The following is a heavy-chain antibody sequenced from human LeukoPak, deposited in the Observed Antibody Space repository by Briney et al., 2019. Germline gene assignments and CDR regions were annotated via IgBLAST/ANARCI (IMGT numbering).Heavy chain of an antibody. CDR3: TRARIAMAGTGIFAY. CDR1: DDSISSSSYY. V-gene: IGHV4-39*07. J-gene: IGHJ4*02. Sequence: PSETLSLTCIVSDDSISSSSYYWGWVRQPPGRGLEWIGFILHTGSTYYNPSLKSRVTISTYTSRNHFSLELSSVTAADTAVYYCTRARIAMAGTGIFAYWGQGTLVTVSS. D-gene: IGHD6-19*01. CDR2: ILHTGST.